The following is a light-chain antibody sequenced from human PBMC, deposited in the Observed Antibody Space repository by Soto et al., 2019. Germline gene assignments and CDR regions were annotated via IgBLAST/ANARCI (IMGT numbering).Light chain of an antibody. V-gene: IGKV3-15*01. CDR3: QQYSIWRT. CDR2: GAS. CDR1: ESVSTT. Sequence: VLTESPATLSLAPGERVNLSCRASESVSTTLAWYQQKAGQAPRLLIYGASTRATGIPARFSGSGSGTEFTLTISSLQSEDFAVYYCQQYSIWRTFGQGTKVDIK. J-gene: IGKJ1*01.